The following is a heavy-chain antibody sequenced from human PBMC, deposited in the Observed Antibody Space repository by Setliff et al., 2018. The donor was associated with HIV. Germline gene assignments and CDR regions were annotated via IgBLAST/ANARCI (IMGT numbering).Heavy chain of an antibody. D-gene: IGHD3-10*01. Sequence: SVKVSCKASGGTFSSYPISWVRQAPGQGLEWMGGIIPIFGTTHYAQKFQGRVTVTADESTSTAYMQLSSLRSDDTAVYYCARGKGVGGVIITGGLDVWGQGTTVTVSS. CDR2: IIPIFGTT. CDR3: ARGKGVGGVIITGGLDV. CDR1: GGTFSSYP. J-gene: IGHJ6*02. V-gene: IGHV1-69*13.